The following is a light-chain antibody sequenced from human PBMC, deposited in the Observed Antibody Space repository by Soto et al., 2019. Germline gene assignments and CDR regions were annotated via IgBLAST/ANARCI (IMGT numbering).Light chain of an antibody. CDR3: CSYAGTYSYV. CDR2: DVS. V-gene: IGLV2-11*01. Sequence: QSLLTHPTSLSGSPGQSVTISCTGTSSDVGAYNYVSWYQQHPGKAPKFMIYDVSKRPSGVPDRFSGSKSGNTASLTISGLQAEDEADYYCCSYAGTYSYVFGTGTKVTVL. CDR1: SSDVGAYNY. J-gene: IGLJ1*01.